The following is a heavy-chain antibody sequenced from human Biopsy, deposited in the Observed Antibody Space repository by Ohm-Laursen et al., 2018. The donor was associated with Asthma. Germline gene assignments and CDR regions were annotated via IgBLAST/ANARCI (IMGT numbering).Heavy chain of an antibody. D-gene: IGHD1-20*01. V-gene: IGHV3-30*18. Sequence: LSLTCAASGVSLSSFGMNWVRQAPGKGLEWVAVISYDGSKKEYGDSVKGRFTISRDNSKDTVYLQMNSLRVEDTAVYYCAKGRYKWNDGYYGLDVWGQGTTVTVS. CDR3: AKGRYKWNDGYYGLDV. J-gene: IGHJ6*02. CDR2: ISYDGSKK. CDR1: GVSLSSFG.